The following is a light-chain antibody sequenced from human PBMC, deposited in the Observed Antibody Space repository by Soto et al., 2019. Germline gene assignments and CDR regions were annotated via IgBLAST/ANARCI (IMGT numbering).Light chain of an antibody. CDR1: QSVSSN. CDR2: GAS. Sequence: EIVLTQSPATLSVSPGERATLSCRASQSVSSNLAWYQQKPGQAPRLLIYGASTRATGIPARFSGSGSGTEFTLTISSLQSEDVAVYYCQQFDYWPPSTFGQGTKVDIK. J-gene: IGKJ1*01. CDR3: QQFDYWPPST. V-gene: IGKV3-15*01.